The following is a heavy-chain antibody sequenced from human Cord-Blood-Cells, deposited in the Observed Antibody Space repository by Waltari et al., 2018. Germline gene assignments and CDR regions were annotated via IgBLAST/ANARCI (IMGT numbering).Heavy chain of an antibody. J-gene: IGHJ3*02. CDR3: AKSRHWNDAFDI. V-gene: IGHV3-23*01. CDR2: ISGSGGST. Sequence: EVQLLESGGGLVQPGGSLRLSCAASGFTFSSYAMRWVRQAPGKGLGWVSAISGSGGSTYYADSVKGRFTISRDNSKNTLYLQMNSLRAEDTAVYYCAKSRHWNDAFDIWGQGTMVTVSS. CDR1: GFTFSSYA. D-gene: IGHD1-1*01.